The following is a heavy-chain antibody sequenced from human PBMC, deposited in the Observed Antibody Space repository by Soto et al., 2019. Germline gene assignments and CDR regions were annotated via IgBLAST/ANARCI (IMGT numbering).Heavy chain of an antibody. CDR3: TTDLVRPGGWSGYYPWGENETYYYMDV. CDR1: GFTFSNAW. J-gene: IGHJ6*03. Sequence: GGSLRLSCAASGFTFSNAWMSWVRQAPGKGLEWVGRIKSKTDGGTTDYAAPVKGRFTISRDDSKNTMYLQMNSLKTEDTAVYYCTTDLVRPGGWSGYYPWGENETYYYMDVWGKGTTVTVSS. V-gene: IGHV3-15*01. CDR2: IKSKTDGGTT. D-gene: IGHD3-3*01.